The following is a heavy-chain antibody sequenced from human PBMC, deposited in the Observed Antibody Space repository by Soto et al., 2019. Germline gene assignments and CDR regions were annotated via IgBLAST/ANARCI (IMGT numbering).Heavy chain of an antibody. CDR2: IIPIFGTA. D-gene: IGHD3-16*02. J-gene: IGHJ6*02. Sequence: QVQLVQSGAEVKKPGSSVKVSCKASGGTFSSYAISWVRQAPGQGLEWMGGIIPIFGTANYAQKFQGRVTLTADESMSTAYMELSSLRSEDTAVYYCARDRTLGRYSAESYYCMDVWGQGTTVTVSS. CDR3: ARDRTLGRYSAESYYCMDV. CDR1: GGTFSSYA. V-gene: IGHV1-69*01.